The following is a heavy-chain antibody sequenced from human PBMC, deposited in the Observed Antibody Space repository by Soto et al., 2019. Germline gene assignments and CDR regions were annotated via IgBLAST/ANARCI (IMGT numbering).Heavy chain of an antibody. CDR1: GFTFSIYA. J-gene: IGHJ4*02. Sequence: PGGSLRLSCSASGFTFSIYAMHWVRHAPGKGLEYVSAISSNGGSTYYADSVKGRFTISRDNSKNTLYLQMSSLRAEDTAVYYCVKARYNWNDGPGHIWGQGTLVTVSS. CDR2: ISSNGGST. CDR3: VKARYNWNDGPGHI. D-gene: IGHD1-1*01. V-gene: IGHV3-64D*06.